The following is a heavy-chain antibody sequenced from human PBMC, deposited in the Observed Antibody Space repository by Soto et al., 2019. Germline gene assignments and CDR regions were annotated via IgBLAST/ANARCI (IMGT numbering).Heavy chain of an antibody. V-gene: IGHV3-30-3*01. J-gene: IGHJ4*02. D-gene: IGHD4-17*01. CDR2: ISYDGSNK. CDR1: GFTFSSYA. CDR3: AKAARTDYGDYAPYYFDY. Sequence: ESGGGVVQPGRSLRLSCAASGFTFSSYAMHWVRQAPGKGLEWVAVISYDGSNKYYADSVKGRFTISRDNSKNTLYLQMNSLRAEDTAVYYCAKAARTDYGDYAPYYFDYWGQGTLVTVSS.